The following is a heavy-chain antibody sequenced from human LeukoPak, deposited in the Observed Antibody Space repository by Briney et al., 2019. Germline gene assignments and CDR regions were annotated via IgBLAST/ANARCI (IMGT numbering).Heavy chain of an antibody. CDR2: IYSGGST. J-gene: IGHJ4*02. Sequence: PGGSLRLSCAASGFTVSTNYMNWGRQAPGKGLEWVSVIYSGGSTYYADSVKGRFTISRDNSKNTLYLQMNSLRAEDTAVYYCARGNDYGDYYFDYWGQGTLVTVSS. CDR3: ARGNDYGDYYFDY. CDR1: GFTVSTNY. V-gene: IGHV3-66*01. D-gene: IGHD4-17*01.